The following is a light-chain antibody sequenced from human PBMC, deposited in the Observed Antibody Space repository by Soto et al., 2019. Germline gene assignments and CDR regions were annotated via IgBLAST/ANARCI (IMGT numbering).Light chain of an antibody. CDR1: QSVSSTY. V-gene: IGKV3-20*01. J-gene: IGKJ2*01. CDR2: GAS. Sequence: EIVLTQSPGTLSLYPGERATLSCRASQSVSSTYLAWYQQKVGQAPRLLIYGASSRATAIPDRFSGSGSGTDFTLTISRLEPEDFAVYYCQQYGSSPMYTFGQGTRLEIK. CDR3: QQYGSSPMYT.